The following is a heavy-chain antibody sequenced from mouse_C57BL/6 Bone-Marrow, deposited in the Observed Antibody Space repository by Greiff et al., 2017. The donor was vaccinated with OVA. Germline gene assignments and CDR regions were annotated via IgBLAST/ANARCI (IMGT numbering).Heavy chain of an antibody. CDR1: GYSITSDY. J-gene: IGHJ4*01. D-gene: IGHD2-14*01. CDR3: ARSVLQGAYAMDY. Sequence: EVKLVESGPGLAKPSQTLSLTCSVTGYSITSDYWNWIRKFPGNKLEYMGYISYSGSTYYNPSLKSRISITRDTSKNQYYLQLNSVTTEDTATYYCARSVLQGAYAMDYWGQGTSVTVSS. CDR2: ISYSGST. V-gene: IGHV3-8*01.